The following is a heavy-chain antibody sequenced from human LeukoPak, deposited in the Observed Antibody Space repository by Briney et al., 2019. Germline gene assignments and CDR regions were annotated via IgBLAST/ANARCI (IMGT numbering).Heavy chain of an antibody. J-gene: IGHJ4*02. CDR3: ARDGGSAWFLDY. V-gene: IGHV3-11*04. Sequence: GGSLRLSCAASGFTFSDNYMSWIRQAPGKGLEWVSYISSSGNTTYNADSVKGRFSITRDNAKNSLYLQMNSLRAGDTAVYYCARDGGSAWFLDYWGQGTLVTVS. CDR1: GFTFSDNY. D-gene: IGHD6-19*01. CDR2: ISSSGNTT.